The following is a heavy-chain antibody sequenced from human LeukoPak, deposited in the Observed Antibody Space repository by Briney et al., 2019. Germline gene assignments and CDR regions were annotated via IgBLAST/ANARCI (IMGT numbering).Heavy chain of an antibody. CDR2: IKQDGSEK. CDR3: ARVSGLVGATGGRFFGY. V-gene: IGHV3-7*01. CDR1: GFTFSSYW. D-gene: IGHD1-26*01. J-gene: IGHJ4*02. Sequence: GGSLRLSRAASGFTFSSYWMSWVRQAPGKGLEWVANIKQDGSEKDYVDSVKGRFTISRDNAKNSLYLQMNSLRAEDTAVYYCARVSGLVGATGGRFFGYWGQGTLVTVSS.